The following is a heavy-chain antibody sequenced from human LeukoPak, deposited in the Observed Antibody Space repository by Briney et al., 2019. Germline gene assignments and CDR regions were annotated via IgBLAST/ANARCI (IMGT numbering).Heavy chain of an antibody. CDR2: INHSGST. J-gene: IGHJ4*02. V-gene: IGHV4-34*01. CDR1: GGSFSGYY. Sequence: SETLSLTCAVYGGSFSGYYWSWIRQPPGKGLEWIGEINHSGSTNYNPSLKSRVTISVDTSKNQFSLKLSSVTAADTAVYYCARRANYYGSGSYLGHWGQGTLVTVSS. D-gene: IGHD3-10*01. CDR3: ARRANYYGSGSYLGH.